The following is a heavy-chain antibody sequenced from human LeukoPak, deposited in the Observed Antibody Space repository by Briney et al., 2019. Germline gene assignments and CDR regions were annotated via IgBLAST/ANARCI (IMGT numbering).Heavy chain of an antibody. CDR1: GGTFSSYA. V-gene: IGHV1-69*05. D-gene: IGHD3-22*01. CDR2: IIPIFGTA. J-gene: IGHJ3*02. Sequence: SVKVSCKASGGTFSSYAISWVRQAPEQGLEWMGRIIPIFGTANYAQKFQGRVTITTDESTSTAYMELSSLRSEDTAVYYCASRSSGYLDAFDIWGQGTMVTVSS. CDR3: ASRSSGYLDAFDI.